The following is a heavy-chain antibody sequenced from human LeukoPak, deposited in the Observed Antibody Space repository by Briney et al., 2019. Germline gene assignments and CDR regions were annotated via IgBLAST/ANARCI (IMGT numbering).Heavy chain of an antibody. V-gene: IGHV1-2*04. J-gene: IGHJ4*02. CDR2: INPNSGGT. D-gene: IGHD3-10*01. Sequence: ASVKVSCKASGYTFTGYYMHWVRQAPGQGLEWMGWINPNSGGTNYAQKFQGWVTMTRDTSISTAYMELSRLTSDDTAVYYCATQAGITMVRGVHFDYWGQGTLVTVSS. CDR3: ATQAGITMVRGVHFDY. CDR1: GYTFTGYY.